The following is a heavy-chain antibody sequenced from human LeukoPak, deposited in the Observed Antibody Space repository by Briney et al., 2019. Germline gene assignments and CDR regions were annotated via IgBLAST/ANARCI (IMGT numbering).Heavy chain of an antibody. CDR1: GFTFSSYS. Sequence: GGSLRLSCAASGFTFSSYSMNWVRQAPGKGLECVSYISSSTSTIYYADSVKGRFTISRDNAKNSLYLQMNSLRAEDTAVDYCARDLHYYWSGNSDAFDIWGQGTMVTVSS. CDR2: ISSSTSTI. D-gene: IGHD3-10*01. V-gene: IGHV3-48*04. J-gene: IGHJ3*02. CDR3: ARDLHYYWSGNSDAFDI.